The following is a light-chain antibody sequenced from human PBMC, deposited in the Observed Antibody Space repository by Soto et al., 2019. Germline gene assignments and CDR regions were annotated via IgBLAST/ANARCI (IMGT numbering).Light chain of an antibody. V-gene: IGKV3-20*01. CDR1: QNLGTLY. CDR3: HQYGSSPWT. CDR2: GAS. Sequence: EIGLTQSPGTLALSPGEIGTLSCTASQNLGTLYLAWFQQKAGQAPRLLIYGASSRAPGIPDRFSGSGSETDFTLTITRLESEDFAVYYCHQYGSSPWTFGQGTKVDIK. J-gene: IGKJ1*01.